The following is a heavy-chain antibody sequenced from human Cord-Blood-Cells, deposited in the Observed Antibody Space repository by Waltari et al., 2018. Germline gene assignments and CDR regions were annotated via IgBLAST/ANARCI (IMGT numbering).Heavy chain of an antibody. V-gene: IGHV1-8*01. J-gene: IGHJ4*02. CDR3: ARDGRIAARQSGFGY. CDR2: MNPNSGNT. CDR1: GYTFTRYD. Sequence: QVQLVQSGAEVKKPGASVKVPCKASGYTFTRYDIHWVRQATGQGLEWWGWMNPNSGNTGYAQKFQGRVTMTRNTSISTAYMELSSLRSEDTAVYYCARDGRIAARQSGFGYWGQGTLVTVSS. D-gene: IGHD6-6*01.